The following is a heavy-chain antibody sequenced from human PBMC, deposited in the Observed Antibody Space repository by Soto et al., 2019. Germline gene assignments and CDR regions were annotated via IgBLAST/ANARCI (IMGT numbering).Heavy chain of an antibody. Sequence: TVRVSCKASRGTCNSYAISWVRQAPGQGLEWMGGIIPIFGTANYAQKFQGRVTIAADESTSTVYMELSSLRSEDTAVYYCARTYYYDSSGYPFDYWGQGTLVTVSS. CDR2: IIPIFGTA. CDR1: RGTCNSYA. CDR3: ARTYYYDSSGYPFDY. D-gene: IGHD3-22*01. J-gene: IGHJ4*02. V-gene: IGHV1-69*13.